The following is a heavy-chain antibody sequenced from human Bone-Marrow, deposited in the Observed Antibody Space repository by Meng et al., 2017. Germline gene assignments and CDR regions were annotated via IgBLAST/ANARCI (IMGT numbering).Heavy chain of an antibody. Sequence: QVGQLGAEVKKPGASVKVSCKASGYTFPDYWLHWVRRAPGQGLEWMGRINPKSGDTHYAQRFQGRVTMTGDTSISTAYMELSGLRSDDTAMYYCARDEDISAAGKLFGDYWGQGTLVTVSS. V-gene: IGHV1-2*06. CDR1: GYTFPDYW. D-gene: IGHD6-13*01. CDR2: INPKSGDT. CDR3: ARDEDISAAGKLFGDY. J-gene: IGHJ4*02.